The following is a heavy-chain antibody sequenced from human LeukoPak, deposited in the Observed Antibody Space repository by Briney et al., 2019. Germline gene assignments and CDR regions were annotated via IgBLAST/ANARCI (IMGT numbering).Heavy chain of an antibody. V-gene: IGHV3-7*01. CDR1: GFSFSTFW. CDR3: TKGGHLDY. J-gene: IGHJ4*02. CDR2: INGDGSEK. D-gene: IGHD3-16*01. Sequence: GGSLRPSCAASGFSFSTFWMAWVRQAPGKGLEWVADINGDGSEKHYVDSVKGRFTISRDNAKNLVYLQMNGLRVEDTATYYCTKGGHLDYWGQGTLVTVSS.